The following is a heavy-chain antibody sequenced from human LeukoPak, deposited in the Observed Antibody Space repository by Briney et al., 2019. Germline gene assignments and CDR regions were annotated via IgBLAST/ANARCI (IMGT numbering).Heavy chain of an antibody. Sequence: PGGSLRPSCAASGFTFSSSAMSWVSHAPGKGLEWVSAISGSGGSTYYADSVKGRFTISRDNSKNTLYLQMNSLGAEDTPVYYCAKYRMATISYYFDYWGQGTLVTVSS. D-gene: IGHD5-24*01. CDR1: GFTFSSSA. J-gene: IGHJ4*02. CDR3: AKYRMATISYYFDY. CDR2: ISGSGGST. V-gene: IGHV3-23*01.